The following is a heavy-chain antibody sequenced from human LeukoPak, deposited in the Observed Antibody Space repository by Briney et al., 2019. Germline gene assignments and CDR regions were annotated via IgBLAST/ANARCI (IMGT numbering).Heavy chain of an antibody. V-gene: IGHV3-21*01. Sequence: EGSLRLSCAAPGFTFSSYSMNWVRQAPGKGLEWVSSISSSSYIYYADSVKGRFTISRDNAKNSLYLQMNSLRAEDTAVYYCARGYDYFDYWGQGTLVTVSS. CDR3: ARGYDYFDY. D-gene: IGHD1-14*01. CDR1: GFTFSSYS. J-gene: IGHJ4*02. CDR2: ISSSSYI.